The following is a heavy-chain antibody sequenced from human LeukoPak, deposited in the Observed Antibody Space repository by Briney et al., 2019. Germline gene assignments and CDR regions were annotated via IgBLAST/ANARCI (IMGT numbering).Heavy chain of an antibody. CDR1: GYTFTSYD. CDR3: ARGRSTGYPYYFEY. D-gene: IGHD5-12*01. CDR2: MNPNSGST. J-gene: IGHJ4*02. Sequence: ASVTVSFKASGYTFTSYDINWVRQATGQGLERMGWMNPNSGSTGYAQKFQGRVTITRNTSISTAYMELSGLRSEDTAVYYCARGRSTGYPYYFEYWGQGTLVTVSS. V-gene: IGHV1-8*03.